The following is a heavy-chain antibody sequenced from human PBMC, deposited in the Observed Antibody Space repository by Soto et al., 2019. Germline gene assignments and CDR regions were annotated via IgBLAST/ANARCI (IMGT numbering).Heavy chain of an antibody. V-gene: IGHV4-39*01. D-gene: IGHD2-21*02. CDR3: VVVVTANYYLDY. CDR2: IYYSGST. CDR1: GGSISSSSYY. J-gene: IGHJ4*02. Sequence: SETLSLTCTVSGGSISSSSYYWGGIRQPPGKGLEWIGSIYYSGSTYYNPSLKSRVTISVDTSKNQFSLKLSSVTAADTAVYYCVVVVTANYYLDYWGQGTLVTVSS.